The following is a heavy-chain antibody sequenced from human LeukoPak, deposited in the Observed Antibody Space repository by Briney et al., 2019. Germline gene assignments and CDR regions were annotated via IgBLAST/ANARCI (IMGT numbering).Heavy chain of an antibody. J-gene: IGHJ4*02. Sequence: PSETLSLTCSVSDGSINSYYWNWIRRPPGKGLGWIGYIYYNGNTNYSPSLKSRVTISVDKSKNQFSLKLSSVTAADTAVYYCARDLAYYDILTGYYTPSTFDYWGQGTLVTVSS. CDR3: ARDLAYYDILTGYYTPSTFDY. CDR1: DGSINSYY. V-gene: IGHV4-59*12. D-gene: IGHD3-9*01. CDR2: IYYNGNT.